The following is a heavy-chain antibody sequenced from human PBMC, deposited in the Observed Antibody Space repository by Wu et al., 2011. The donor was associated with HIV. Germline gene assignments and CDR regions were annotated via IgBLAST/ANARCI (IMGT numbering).Heavy chain of an antibody. CDR1: GGTFNSYG. D-gene: IGHD2-21*01. V-gene: IGHV1-69*06. Sequence: QVQLVQSGAEVKKPGSSVKVSCKASGGTFNSYGITWVRQAPGQGLEWMGRIIPLFGTANYAQKFQGRVTITADKSTSTAYMELSSLRSEDTAMYYCARDFGGDGDSWGQGTLVTVSS. CDR2: IIPLFGTA. J-gene: IGHJ4*02. CDR3: ARDFGGDGDS.